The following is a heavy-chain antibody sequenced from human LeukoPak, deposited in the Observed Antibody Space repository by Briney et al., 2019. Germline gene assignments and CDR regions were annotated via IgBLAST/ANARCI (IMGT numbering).Heavy chain of an antibody. D-gene: IGHD3-10*01. CDR3: ARESGITMVRGVTLNWFDP. CDR2: INHSGST. J-gene: IGHJ5*02. Sequence: SETLSLTCTVSGDSISSSSYYWGWIRQSPGKGLEWIGEINHSGSTNYNPSLKSRVTISVDTSKNQFSLKLSSVTAADTAVYYCARESGITMVRGVTLNWFDPWGQGTLVTVSS. CDR1: GDSISSSSYY. V-gene: IGHV4-39*07.